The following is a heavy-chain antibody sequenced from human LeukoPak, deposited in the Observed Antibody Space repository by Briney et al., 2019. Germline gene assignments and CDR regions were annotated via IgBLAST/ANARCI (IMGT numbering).Heavy chain of an antibody. V-gene: IGHV4-34*01. D-gene: IGHD6-19*01. CDR1: GGSVSSGGYS. Sequence: PSETLSLTCAVSGGSVSSGGYSWSWIRQPPGKGLEWIGEINHSGSTNYNPSLKSRVTISVDTSKNQFSLKLSSVTAADTAVYYCARRPHSYSGWPPYYFDYWGQGTLVTVSS. J-gene: IGHJ4*02. CDR3: ARRPHSYSGWPPYYFDY. CDR2: INHSGST.